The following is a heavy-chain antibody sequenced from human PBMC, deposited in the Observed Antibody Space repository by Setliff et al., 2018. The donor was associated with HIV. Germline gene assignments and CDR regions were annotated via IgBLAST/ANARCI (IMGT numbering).Heavy chain of an antibody. Sequence: SGGSLRLSCAASGFTFSSYAMIWVRQAPGMGLEWVSTISGSSSIKEYADFVKGRFSISRDNSKDTVFLQMDSLRAEDTAIYYCAKGTKITTALYLAYWGQGTLVTVSS. CDR1: GFTFSSYA. V-gene: IGHV3-23*01. CDR2: ISGSSSIK. D-gene: IGHD6-13*01. J-gene: IGHJ1*01. CDR3: AKGTKITTALYLAY.